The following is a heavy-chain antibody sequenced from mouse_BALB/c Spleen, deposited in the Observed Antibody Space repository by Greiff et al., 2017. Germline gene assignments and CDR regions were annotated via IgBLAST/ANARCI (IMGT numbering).Heavy chain of an antibody. CDR3: ASWDYYYGSSYTAPFAY. V-gene: IGHV1-14*01. Sequence: VQLQQSGPELVKPGASVKMSCEASGYTFTSYVMHWVKQKPGQGLEWIGYINPYNDGTKYNEKFKGKATLTSDKSSSTAYMELSSLTSEDSAVYYCASWDYYYGSSYTAPFAYWGQGTLVTVSA. CDR2: INPYNDGT. CDR1: GYTFTSYV. D-gene: IGHD1-1*01. J-gene: IGHJ3*01.